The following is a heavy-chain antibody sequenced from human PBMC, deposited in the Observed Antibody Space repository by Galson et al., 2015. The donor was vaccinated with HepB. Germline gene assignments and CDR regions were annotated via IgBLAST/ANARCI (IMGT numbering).Heavy chain of an antibody. V-gene: IGHV3-30*18. D-gene: IGHD3-3*01. CDR3: AKDGERIFGVVIKHFDY. Sequence: SLRLSCAASGFTFSSYGMHWVRQAPGKGLEWVAVISYDGSNKYYADSVKGRFTIPRDNSKNTLYLQMNSLRAEDTAVYYCAKDGERIFGVVIKHFDYWGQGTLVTVSS. CDR2: ISYDGSNK. J-gene: IGHJ4*02. CDR1: GFTFSSYG.